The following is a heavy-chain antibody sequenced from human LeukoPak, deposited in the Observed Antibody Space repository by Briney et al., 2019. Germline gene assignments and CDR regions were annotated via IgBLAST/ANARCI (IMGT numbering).Heavy chain of an antibody. D-gene: IGHD2-21*01. CDR1: GYTFTSYD. J-gene: IGHJ4*02. CDR3: ARGHHSIPFDY. CDR2: MNPNSGKT. Sequence: ASVKVSCKASGYTFTSYDVNWVRQATGQGLEWMGWMNPNSGKTGYAQKFQRRVTTTRNTSISTAYMELSSLRSEDTAVYYCARGHHSIPFDYWGQGTLVTVSS. V-gene: IGHV1-8*01.